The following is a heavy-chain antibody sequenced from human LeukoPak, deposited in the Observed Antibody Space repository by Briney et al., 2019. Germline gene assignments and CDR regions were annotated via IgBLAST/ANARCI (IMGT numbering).Heavy chain of an antibody. V-gene: IGHV3-23*01. J-gene: IGHJ4*02. CDR2: ISGSGGST. CDR3: AKDGGTTVRTVDY. D-gene: IGHD4-17*01. CDR1: VFTFSIYP. Sequence: PGGSLRLSCAASVFTFSIYPMSWVRQAPGKGLEWVSAISGSGGSTYYADSVKGRFTISRDNSKNTLYLQMNSLRAEDTAVYYCAKDGGTTVRTVDYWGQGTLVTVSS.